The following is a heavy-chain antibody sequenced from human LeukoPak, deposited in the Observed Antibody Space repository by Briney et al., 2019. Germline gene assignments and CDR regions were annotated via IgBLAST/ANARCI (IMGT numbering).Heavy chain of an antibody. CDR2: INTNTGNP. Sequence: ASVKVSCKVSGNTVTSYAMNGVRQAPGQWLEWMGWINTNTGNPTYAQGFTGRFVFSLDTSVSTAYLQISSLKAEDTAVYYCARYTDNFDYWGQGTLVTVSS. V-gene: IGHV7-4-1*02. CDR3: ARYTDNFDY. J-gene: IGHJ4*02. CDR1: GNTVTSYA.